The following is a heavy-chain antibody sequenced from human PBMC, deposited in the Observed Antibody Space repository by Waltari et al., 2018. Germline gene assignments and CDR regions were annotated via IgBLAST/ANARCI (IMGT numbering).Heavy chain of an antibody. V-gene: IGHV3-23*01. Sequence: EMQLLESGGALVQPGGSLRLSCAASGFPFSTYTMNWVSQAPGKGLGWVAVLAASGLRDYGDSVKGRFIISRDNSKNILYLEMYRLRVEDTARYYCAKDEGARLAPTFGMDAWGQGTTVIVSS. D-gene: IGHD6-6*01. CDR2: LAASGLR. CDR1: GFPFSTYT. J-gene: IGHJ6*02. CDR3: AKDEGARLAPTFGMDA.